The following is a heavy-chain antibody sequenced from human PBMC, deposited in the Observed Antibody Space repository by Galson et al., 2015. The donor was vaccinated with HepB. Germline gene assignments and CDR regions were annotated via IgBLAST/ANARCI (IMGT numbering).Heavy chain of an antibody. Sequence: SLRLSCAASGFTFSSYAMSWVRQAPGKGLEWVSAISGSGGSTYYADSVKGRFTFSRDNSKNTLYLQMNSLRADDTAVYYCAKELGYSSGWYYFDYWGQGTLVTVSS. J-gene: IGHJ4*02. CDR3: AKELGYSSGWYYFDY. D-gene: IGHD6-19*01. CDR2: ISGSGGST. V-gene: IGHV3-23*01. CDR1: GFTFSSYA.